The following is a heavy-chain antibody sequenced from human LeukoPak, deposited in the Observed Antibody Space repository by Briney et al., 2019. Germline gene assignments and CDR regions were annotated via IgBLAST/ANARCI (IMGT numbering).Heavy chain of an antibody. D-gene: IGHD2-15*01. V-gene: IGHV4-4*07. Sequence: PSETLSLTCTVSDDSINDYYWSWLRQPAGKGLELIGRIYTTGSTNYTPSLNTRVTMSIDISKNQFSLKLSSVTAADTAVYYCAREIYPATFDYWGQGTLVTVSS. CDR2: IYTTGST. J-gene: IGHJ4*02. CDR1: DDSINDYY. CDR3: AREIYPATFDY.